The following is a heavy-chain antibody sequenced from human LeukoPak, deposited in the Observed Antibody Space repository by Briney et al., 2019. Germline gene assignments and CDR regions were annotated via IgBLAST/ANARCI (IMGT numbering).Heavy chain of an antibody. V-gene: IGHV3-7*01. D-gene: IGHD3-22*01. CDR1: GFTFSSYW. CDR3: ARYGGDDSSGYYYEMSSYMDV. CDR2: IKKDGSEK. Sequence: GGSLRLSCAASGFTFSSYWMSWVRQAPGKGLEWVANIKKDGSEKYYVDSVKGRFTISRDNAKNSLYLQMNSLRAEDTAVYYCARYGGDDSSGYYYEMSSYMDVWGKGTTVTVSS. J-gene: IGHJ6*03.